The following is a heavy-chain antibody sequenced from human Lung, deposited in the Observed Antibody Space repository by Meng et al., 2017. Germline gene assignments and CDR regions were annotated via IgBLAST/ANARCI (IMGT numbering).Heavy chain of an antibody. V-gene: IGHV1-69*01. J-gene: IGHJ5*02. CDR1: GGTFNSYA. CDR2: IIPAFGTP. D-gene: IGHD3-16*01. CDR3: ARVERTYYDYVWGLGRFDP. Sequence: QGRLVQCGGGVKRPGSAVKVSCKAPGGTFNSYAISWVRQAPGQGLEWMGGIIPAFGTPNHAQKFQGRVRITADESTTTAYMELSSLRSEDTAVYFCARVERTYYDYVWGLGRFDPWGQGTLVTVSS.